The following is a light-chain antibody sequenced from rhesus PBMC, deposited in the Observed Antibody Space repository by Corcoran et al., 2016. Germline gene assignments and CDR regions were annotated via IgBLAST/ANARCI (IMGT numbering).Light chain of an antibody. CDR3: GQGTNVPRT. CDR1: QSLVHSDGTTY. Sequence: DVVMTQSPLSLPVTPGQPASISCRSSQSLVHSDGTTYLNWLQQKPGQPPRRLIYQVSNRDSGVPDRFSGSGAGTDFTLKISRVEAEDVGVYYCGQGTNVPRTFGQGTKVEIK. V-gene: IGKV2S8*01. CDR2: QVS. J-gene: IGKJ1*01.